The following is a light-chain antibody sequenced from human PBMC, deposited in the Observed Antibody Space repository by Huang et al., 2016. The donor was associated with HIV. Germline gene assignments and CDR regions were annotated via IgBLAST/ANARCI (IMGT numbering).Light chain of an antibody. J-gene: IGKJ4*01. CDR1: QSISNY. V-gene: IGKV1-39*01. CDR3: QQSYNTPLT. Sequence: DIQMTQSPSSLSASVGDRVTITCRASQSISNYLNWYQQKPGKAPKLLIYAASSLQSGVPSRFSGTESGTDFTLTISSLQPEDFATYYCQQSYNTPLTFGGGTKVEI. CDR2: AAS.